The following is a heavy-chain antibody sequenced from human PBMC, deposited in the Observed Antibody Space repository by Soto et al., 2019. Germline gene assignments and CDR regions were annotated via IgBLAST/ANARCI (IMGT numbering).Heavy chain of an antibody. J-gene: IGHJ4*02. CDR1: GDTFTSYE. Sequence: QVQLVQSGAEVKKPGASVKVSCKTSGDTFTSYEINWVRQATGQGPEWMGWMNPNSGNTGYAQKFQGRVTMTRNISINTAYMWQSSRTSADTAVYYCLPWIPALARFAIDYCVQGTRLTVS. D-gene: IGHD5-18*01. CDR3: LPWIPALARFAIDY. V-gene: IGHV1-8*01. CDR2: MNPNSGNT.